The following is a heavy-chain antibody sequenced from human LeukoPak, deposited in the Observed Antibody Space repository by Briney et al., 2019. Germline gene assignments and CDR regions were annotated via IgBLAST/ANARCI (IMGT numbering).Heavy chain of an antibody. J-gene: IGHJ4*02. Sequence: ASVKVSCKASGYTFTSYGISWVRQAPGQGLEWMGWISAYNGNTNYAQKLQGRVTMTTDTSTSTAYRELRSLRADDTAVYYCARERQDYYDSSGYYGMFDYWGQGTLVTVSS. CDR2: ISAYNGNT. D-gene: IGHD3-22*01. CDR3: ARERQDYYDSSGYYGMFDY. CDR1: GYTFTSYG. V-gene: IGHV1-18*01.